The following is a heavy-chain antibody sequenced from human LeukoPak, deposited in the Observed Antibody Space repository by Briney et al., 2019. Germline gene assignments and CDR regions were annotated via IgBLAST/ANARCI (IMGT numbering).Heavy chain of an antibody. Sequence: ASVKVSCKASGYTFTSYDITWVRQAPGQGLEWMGWISTYNGNTNYAQKFQGRVTMTTDTSTSTAYMELRSLRSDDTAVYYCARAGTGYYASGRGWFDPWGQGTLVTVFS. D-gene: IGHD3-10*01. CDR2: ISTYNGNT. CDR3: ARAGTGYYASGRGWFDP. V-gene: IGHV1-18*01. J-gene: IGHJ5*02. CDR1: GYTFTSYD.